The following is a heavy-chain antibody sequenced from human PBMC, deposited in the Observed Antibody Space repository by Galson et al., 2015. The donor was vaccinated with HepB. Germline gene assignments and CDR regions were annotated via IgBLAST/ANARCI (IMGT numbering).Heavy chain of an antibody. D-gene: IGHD4-11*01. CDR1: GGSISSRSYY. J-gene: IGHJ4*02. CDR3: ARRLSNPRYSNNEYYFDS. V-gene: IGHV4-39*01. Sequence: ETLSLTCTVSGGSISSRSYYWGWIRQPPGKGLEWIGSIYYSGSTYYNPSLKSRVTISVDTSKNQFSLKLSSVTAADTAVYYCARRLSNPRYSNNEYYFDSWGQGTLVTVSS. CDR2: IYYSGST.